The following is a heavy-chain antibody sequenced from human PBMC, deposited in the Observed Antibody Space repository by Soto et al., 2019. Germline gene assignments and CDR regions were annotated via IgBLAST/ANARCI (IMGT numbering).Heavy chain of an antibody. CDR1: GFSLSTSGVG. V-gene: IGHV2-5*02. Sequence: QITLKESGPTLVKPTQTLTLTCTFSGFSLSTSGVGVGWIRQPPGKALEWLALIYLDDDKRYSPSLKSRLTLTNDTSKNQVVLTMTNMDPVDTATYYCAHRPSYCSGGSCYSGFDYWGQGTLVTVSS. CDR3: AHRPSYCSGGSCYSGFDY. CDR2: IYLDDDK. J-gene: IGHJ4*02. D-gene: IGHD2-15*01.